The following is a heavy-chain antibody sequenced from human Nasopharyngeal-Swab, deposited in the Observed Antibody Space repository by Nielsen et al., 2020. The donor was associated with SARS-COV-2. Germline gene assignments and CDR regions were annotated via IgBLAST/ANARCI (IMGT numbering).Heavy chain of an antibody. V-gene: IGHV4-34*01. CDR1: GGSFSGYY. J-gene: IGHJ6*02. CDR2: INHSGST. Sequence: SETLSRTCAVYGGSFSGYYWSWIRQPPGKGLEWIGEINHSGSTNYNPSLKSRVTISVDTSKNQFSLKLSSVTAADTAVYYCARWSVAQTPQPYGMDVWGQGTTVTVSS. CDR3: ARWSVAQTPQPYGMDV. D-gene: IGHD6-19*01.